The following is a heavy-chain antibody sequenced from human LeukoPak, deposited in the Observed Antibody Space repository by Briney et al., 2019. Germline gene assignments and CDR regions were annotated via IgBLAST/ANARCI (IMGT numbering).Heavy chain of an antibody. CDR2: ISGSGGST. Sequence: GGSLRLPCAASGFTFSGYAMSWVRQAPGKGLEWVSAISGSGGSTYYADSVKGRFTISRDNSKNTLYLQMNSLRAEDTAVYYCAKDLSSSWQATFDPWGQGTLVTVSS. CDR3: AKDLSSSWQATFDP. V-gene: IGHV3-23*01. CDR1: GFTFSGYA. J-gene: IGHJ5*02. D-gene: IGHD6-13*01.